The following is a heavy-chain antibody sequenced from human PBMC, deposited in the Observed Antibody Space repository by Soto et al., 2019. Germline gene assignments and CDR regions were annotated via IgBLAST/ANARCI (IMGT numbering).Heavy chain of an antibody. J-gene: IGHJ2*01. Sequence: QVQLVQSGAEVKKPGASVKVSCKASGYTFTSYAMHWVRQAPGQRLEWMGWINAGNGNTKYSQKFQGRVTITRDTSASTAYMELSSLRSEDTAVYYCARQRGVSWYLDLWGRGTLVTVSS. D-gene: IGHD3-10*01. CDR1: GYTFTSYA. CDR2: INAGNGNT. CDR3: ARQRGVSWYLDL. V-gene: IGHV1-3*01.